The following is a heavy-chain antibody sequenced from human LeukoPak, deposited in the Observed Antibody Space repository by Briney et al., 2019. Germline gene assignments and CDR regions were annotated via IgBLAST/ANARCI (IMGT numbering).Heavy chain of an antibody. CDR2: ISSSGSTI. CDR3: ARPGYSSGWTFDY. D-gene: IGHD6-19*01. V-gene: IGHV3-48*03. CDR1: GFTFSSYE. J-gene: IGHJ4*02. Sequence: TGGSLRLSCAASGFTFSSYEMNWVRQAPGKGLEWVSYISSSGSTIYYADSVKGRFTISRDNAKNSLYLQMNSLRAEDTAVYYCARPGYSSGWTFDYWGQGTLVTVSS.